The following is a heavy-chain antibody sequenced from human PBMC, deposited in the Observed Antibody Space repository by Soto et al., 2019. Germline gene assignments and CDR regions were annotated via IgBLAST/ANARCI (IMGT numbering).Heavy chain of an antibody. CDR3: ARYGGRTFSEPQFDY. V-gene: IGHV5-51*01. D-gene: IGHD2-15*01. CDR2: IYPDDSKI. Sequence: GESLKISCKGSGYDFYGFWIVWVRQMAGKGLEWMGTIYPDDSKIRYSPSFQGQVTVSADKSISTAYLQWNSLKASDTAMYYCARYGGRTFSEPQFDYWGQGTLVTVSS. CDR1: GYDFYGFW. J-gene: IGHJ4*02.